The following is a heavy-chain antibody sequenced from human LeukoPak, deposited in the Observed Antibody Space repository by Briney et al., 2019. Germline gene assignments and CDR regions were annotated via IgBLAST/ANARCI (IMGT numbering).Heavy chain of an antibody. CDR3: ARDQGVYGSGSPFFDY. V-gene: IGHV3-48*01. J-gene: IGHJ4*02. D-gene: IGHD3-10*01. Sequence: GGSLRLSCAASGFTFSSYSMNWVRQAPGKGLEWVSYISSSSSTIYYADSVKGRFTISRDNAKNSLYLQMNSLRAEDTAVYYCARDQGVYGSGSPFFDYWGQGTLVTVSS. CDR2: ISSSSSTI. CDR1: GFTFSSYS.